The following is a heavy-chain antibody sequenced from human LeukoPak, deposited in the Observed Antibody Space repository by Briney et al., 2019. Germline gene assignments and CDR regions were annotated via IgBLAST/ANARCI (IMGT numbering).Heavy chain of an antibody. CDR3: ARDWIWFGYGGMDV. CDR1: GDSVSSNSAA. D-gene: IGHD3-10*01. CDR2: TYYRSKRNN. V-gene: IGHV6-1*01. Sequence: SQTLSLTCAISGDSVSSNSAAWNWIRQSPSRGLEWLVRTYYRSKRNNDYAVSVKSRITINPHTSKNQFSLQLNSVTPEDTAVYYCARDWIWFGYGGMDVWGQGTTVTVSS. J-gene: IGHJ6*02.